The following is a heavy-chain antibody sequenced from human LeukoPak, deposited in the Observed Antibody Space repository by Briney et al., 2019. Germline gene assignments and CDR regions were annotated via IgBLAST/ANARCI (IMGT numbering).Heavy chain of an antibody. V-gene: IGHV4-38-2*01. CDR3: ARRPSGWYKICFDY. J-gene: IGHJ4*02. CDR2: VYHSATT. CDR1: DYSISSGYY. D-gene: IGHD6-19*01. Sequence: SETLSLTCRVSDYSISSGYYWGWIRQPPGKGLEWIGSVYHSATTYYNPSLKSRVTISVDTSKNQFSLKLSSVTAADTAVYYCARRPSGWYKICFDYWSQGSLVTVSS.